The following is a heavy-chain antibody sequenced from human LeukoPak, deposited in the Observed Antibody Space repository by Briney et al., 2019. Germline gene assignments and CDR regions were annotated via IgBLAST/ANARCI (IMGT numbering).Heavy chain of an antibody. J-gene: IGHJ6*02. CDR2: IKSKTDGGTT. CDR3: TTDGDYLDYYGMDV. CDR1: GFTFSNAW. D-gene: IGHD4-17*01. V-gene: IGHV3-15*01. Sequence: GGSLRLSCAASGFTFSNAWMSWVRQAPGKGLEWVGRIKSKTDGGTTDYAAPVKGRFTISRDDSKNTLYLQMNSLKTEDTAVYYCTTDGDYLDYYGMDVWGQGTTVTVSS.